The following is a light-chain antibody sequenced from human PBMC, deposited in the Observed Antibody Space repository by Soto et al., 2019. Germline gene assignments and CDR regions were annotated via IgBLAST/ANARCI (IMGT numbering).Light chain of an antibody. CDR3: QQYGSSPWT. J-gene: IGKJ1*01. V-gene: IGKV3-20*01. CDR2: GAS. Sequence: EIVLTQSPGTLSFSPGERATLSCRASQTVSNSYIAWYQQKPGQAPRLLIYGASSRATGIPDRFSGSGSGTDFTLTISRLEPEDFAVYYCQQYGSSPWTFGQGTKVEIK. CDR1: QTVSNSY.